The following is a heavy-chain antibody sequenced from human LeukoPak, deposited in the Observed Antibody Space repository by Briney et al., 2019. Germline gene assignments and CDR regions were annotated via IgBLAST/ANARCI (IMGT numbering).Heavy chain of an antibody. CDR3: ARDRESSDY. Sequence: PGGSLRLSCAASGFTFSHYWMSWVRQAPGKGLEWVANINQDGSEKYYVDSVKGRFTISRDNAKNSLYLQMNSLRDEDTAVYYCARDRESSDYWGQGTLVTVSS. CDR2: INQDGSEK. D-gene: IGHD5-24*01. CDR1: GFTFSHYW. J-gene: IGHJ4*02. V-gene: IGHV3-7*01.